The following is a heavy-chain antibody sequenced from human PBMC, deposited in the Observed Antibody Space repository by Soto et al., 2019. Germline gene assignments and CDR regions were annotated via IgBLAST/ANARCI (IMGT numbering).Heavy chain of an antibody. V-gene: IGHV4-30-4*01. J-gene: IGHJ5*01. CDR3: ARGRYCLTGRCFPNWFDS. D-gene: IGHD2-15*01. CDR1: GDSISSVDYF. CDR2: IYKSATT. Sequence: SETLSLTCSVSGDSISSVDYFWAWIRQPPGQALEYIGYIYKSATTYYNPSFESRVAISLDTSKSQFSLNVTSVTAADTAVYFWARGRYCLTGRCFPNWFDSWGQGTLVTVSS.